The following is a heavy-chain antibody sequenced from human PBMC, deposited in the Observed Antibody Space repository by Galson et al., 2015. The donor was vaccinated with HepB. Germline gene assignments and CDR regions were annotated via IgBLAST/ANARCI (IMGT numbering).Heavy chain of an antibody. V-gene: IGHV1-46*01. J-gene: IGHJ5*02. D-gene: IGHD2-2*01. CDR1: GYTFTSYY. CDR2: INPSGGST. Sequence: SVKVSCKASGYTFTSYYMHWVRQAPGQGLEWMGIINPSGGSTSYAQKFQGRVTITADESTSIAYMELSSLRSEDTAVYYCARDRCSSTNCYATNNWFDPWGQGTLVTVSS. CDR3: ARDRCSSTNCYATNNWFDP.